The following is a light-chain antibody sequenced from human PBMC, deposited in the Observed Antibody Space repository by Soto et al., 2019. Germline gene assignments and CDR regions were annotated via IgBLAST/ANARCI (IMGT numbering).Light chain of an antibody. V-gene: IGKV1-5*01. Sequence: DIKMTQSPSTLSASVGDRVSIACRASQSISSSLAWYQQKPGKAPKLLIYDASSLESGVPSRFSGSGSGTEFTLSINSLQPQDFATYYCQQYHRYSWTFGQGTKVEIK. J-gene: IGKJ1*01. CDR3: QQYHRYSWT. CDR2: DAS. CDR1: QSISSS.